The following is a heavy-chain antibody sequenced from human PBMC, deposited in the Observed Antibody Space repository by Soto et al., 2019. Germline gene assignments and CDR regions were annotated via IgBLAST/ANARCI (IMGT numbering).Heavy chain of an antibody. CDR2: ISAYNGNT. D-gene: IGHD3-3*01. Sequence: GASVKVSCKASGYTFTSYGISWVRQAPGQGLEWMGWISAYNGNTNEAQKLQGRVTMTTDTSTSTACMELRSLRSDDTAVYYCARELGYDFWSGYYGPPGYFAYWGQGTLVTVSS. V-gene: IGHV1-18*04. J-gene: IGHJ4*02. CDR1: GYTFTSYG. CDR3: ARELGYDFWSGYYGPPGYFAY.